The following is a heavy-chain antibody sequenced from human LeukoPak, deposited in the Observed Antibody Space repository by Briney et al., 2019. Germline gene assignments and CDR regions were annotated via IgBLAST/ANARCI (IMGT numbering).Heavy chain of an antibody. CDR2: IGSSGTTI. CDR3: AREEGGNYFDA. J-gene: IGHJ4*02. V-gene: IGHV3-48*03. Sequence: GGSLRLSCAASGFTFSSYEMNWVRQAPGKGLEWVSYIGSSGTTIYYADSVKGRFTISRDNAKNSLYLQMNSPRAEVTAVYYCAREEGGNYFDAWGQGTLVTVSS. D-gene: IGHD1-26*01. CDR1: GFTFSSYE.